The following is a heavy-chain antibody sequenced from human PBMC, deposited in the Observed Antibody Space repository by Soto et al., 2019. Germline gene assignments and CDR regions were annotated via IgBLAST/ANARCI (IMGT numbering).Heavy chain of an antibody. CDR1: GFTFSDYY. V-gene: IGHV3-11*01. J-gene: IGHJ4*02. Sequence: GGSLILSCAASGFTFSDYYMSWIRQAPGKGLEWVSYISSSGSTIYYADSVKGRFTISRDNAKNSLYLQMNSLRAEDTAVYYCAREVVRGVIDYWGQGTLVTVSS. D-gene: IGHD3-10*01. CDR3: AREVVRGVIDY. CDR2: ISSSGSTI.